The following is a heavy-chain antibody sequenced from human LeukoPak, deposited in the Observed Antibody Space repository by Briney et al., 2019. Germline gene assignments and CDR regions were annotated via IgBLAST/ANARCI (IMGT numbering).Heavy chain of an antibody. CDR2: IYYSGST. CDR3: ARETIAAAGRGIDY. Sequence: SETLSLTCTVSGGSISSGGYYWSWIRQHPGKGLEWIGYIYYSGSTNYNPSLKSRVTISVDTSKNQFSLKLSSVTAADTAVYYCARETIAAAGRGIDYWGQGTLVTVSS. D-gene: IGHD6-13*01. J-gene: IGHJ4*02. V-gene: IGHV4-61*08. CDR1: GGSISSGGYY.